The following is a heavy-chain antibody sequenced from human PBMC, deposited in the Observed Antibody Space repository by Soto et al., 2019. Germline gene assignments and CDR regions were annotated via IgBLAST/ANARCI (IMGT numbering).Heavy chain of an antibody. CDR1: GLTFSNYA. J-gene: IGHJ4*02. Sequence: GGSLRLSCATSGLTFSNYAMSWVRQAPGGGLEWVSSMSGSSSTTYYADPVKGRFTISRDRSKNTLYLQKSSLRAEDTALYYCAKNQERELPRVIDFWGQGTLVTVSS. CDR2: MSGSSSTT. CDR3: AKNQERELPRVIDF. D-gene: IGHD1-7*01. V-gene: IGHV3-23*01.